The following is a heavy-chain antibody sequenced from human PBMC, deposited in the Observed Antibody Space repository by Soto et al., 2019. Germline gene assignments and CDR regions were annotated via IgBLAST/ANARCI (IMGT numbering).Heavy chain of an antibody. CDR2: IHYSGST. CDR1: GGSISSYY. D-gene: IGHD2-15*01. J-gene: IGHJ6*02. Sequence: SETLSLTCTVSGGSISSYYWSWIRQSPGKGLEWIGNIHYSGSTNYNPSLKSRVTISVDTSKNQFSLKLSSVTAADTAVYYCARAGCDGGSCYTLVGLRYGMDVWGQGTTVT. CDR3: ARAGCDGGSCYTLVGLRYGMDV. V-gene: IGHV4-59*01.